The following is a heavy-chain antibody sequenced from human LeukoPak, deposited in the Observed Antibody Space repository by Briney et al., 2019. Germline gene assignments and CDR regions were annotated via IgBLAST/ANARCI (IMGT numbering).Heavy chain of an antibody. V-gene: IGHV3-20*04. Sequence: PGGSLRLSCAASGFTFDDYAMSWVRQAPGKGLEWVSRINWNGGSTSYADSVKGQFTISRDNAKNSLYLQMNSLRVEDTAVYYCASRIVGTPDYFDYWGQGTLVTVSS. CDR3: ASRIVGTPDYFDY. D-gene: IGHD1-26*01. J-gene: IGHJ4*02. CDR2: INWNGGST. CDR1: GFTFDDYA.